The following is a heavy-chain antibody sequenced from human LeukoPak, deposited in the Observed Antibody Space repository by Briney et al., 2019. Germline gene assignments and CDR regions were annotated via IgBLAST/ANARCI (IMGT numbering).Heavy chain of an antibody. CDR1: GFTFDDYT. CDR3: AKDRYDSSGGNLDY. D-gene: IGHD3-22*01. V-gene: IGHV3-43*01. CDR2: ISWDGGST. J-gene: IGHJ4*02. Sequence: GGSLRLSCAASGFTFDDYTMHWVRQAPGKGLEWVSLISWDGGSTYYADSVKGRFTISRDNSKNSLYLQMNSLRTEDTALYYCAKDRYDSSGGNLDYWGQRTLVTVSS.